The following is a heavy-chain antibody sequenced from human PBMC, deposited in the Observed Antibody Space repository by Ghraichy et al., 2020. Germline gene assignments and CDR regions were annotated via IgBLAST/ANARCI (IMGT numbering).Heavy chain of an antibody. CDR1: GFTFSSYA. CDR3: ARDTYRRDGYKPYYYYYGMDV. CDR2: ISYDGSNK. D-gene: IGHD5-24*01. V-gene: IGHV3-30-3*01. Sequence: GGSLRLSCAASGFTFSSYAMHWVRQAPGKGLEWVAVISYDGSNKYYADSVKGRFTISRDNSKNTLYLQMNSLRAEDTAVYYCARDTYRRDGYKPYYYYYGMDVWGQGTTVTVSS. J-gene: IGHJ6*02.